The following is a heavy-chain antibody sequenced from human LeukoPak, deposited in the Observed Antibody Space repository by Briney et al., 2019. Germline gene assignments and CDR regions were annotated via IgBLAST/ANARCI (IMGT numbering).Heavy chain of an antibody. CDR2: IYHNGST. CDR1: GGSISSGGYS. D-gene: IGHD3-10*01. Sequence: TSETLSLTCAVSGGSISSGGYSWSWIRQPPGKGLEWIRYIYHNGSTYYNPSLKSRVTISVDRSKNQFSLKLSSVTAADTAVYYCASGSRRDYYYGMDVWGQGTTVTVSS. CDR3: ASGSRRDYYYGMDV. V-gene: IGHV4-30-2*01. J-gene: IGHJ6*02.